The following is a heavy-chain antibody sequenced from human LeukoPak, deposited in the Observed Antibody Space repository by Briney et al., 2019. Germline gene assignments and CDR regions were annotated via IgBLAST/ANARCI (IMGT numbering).Heavy chain of an antibody. CDR1: GGTFTSYA. Sequence: ASVKVSCKASGGTFTSYAISWVRQAPGQGLEWMGWISPHNGKTDYAQKFQGRVSMTRDTSTSTVYMELRSLRSDDTAVYYCAREIPPLATVITKYYQYLMDVWGKGTTVTVSS. CDR2: ISPHNGKT. CDR3: AREIPPLATVITKYYQYLMDV. J-gene: IGHJ6*03. D-gene: IGHD4-23*01. V-gene: IGHV1-18*01.